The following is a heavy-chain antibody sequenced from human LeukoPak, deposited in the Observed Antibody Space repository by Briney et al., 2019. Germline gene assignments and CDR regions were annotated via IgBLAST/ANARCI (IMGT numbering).Heavy chain of an antibody. D-gene: IGHD6-13*01. Sequence: GRSLRLSCAASGFTFSSYAMSWVRQAPGKGLEWVSAISGSGGSTYYADSVKGRFTISRDNSKNTLYLQMNSLRAEDTAVYYCVSLLAAADLYYYYYGMDVWGQGTTVTVSS. CDR3: VSLLAAADLYYYYYGMDV. J-gene: IGHJ6*02. V-gene: IGHV3-23*01. CDR2: ISGSGGST. CDR1: GFTFSSYA.